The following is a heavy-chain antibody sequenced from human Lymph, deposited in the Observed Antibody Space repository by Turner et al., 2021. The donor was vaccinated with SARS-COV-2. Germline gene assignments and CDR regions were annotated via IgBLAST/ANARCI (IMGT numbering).Heavy chain of an antibody. CDR3: ARRHSGNYDAFDI. Sequence: VQLVQSGAEVKKPGSSVKVSCKASGGTFSTYVIRWVRQAPGQGLEWMGGIIPILGIANYEQKFQGRVTITADKSTSTAYMELSSLRSEDTAVYHCARRHSGNYDAFDIWGQGTMVTVSS. V-gene: IGHV1-69*10. D-gene: IGHD1-26*01. J-gene: IGHJ3*02. CDR1: GGTFSTYV. CDR2: IIPILGIA.